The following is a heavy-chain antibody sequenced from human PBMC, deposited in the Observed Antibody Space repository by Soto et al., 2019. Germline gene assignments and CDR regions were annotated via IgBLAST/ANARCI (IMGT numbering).Heavy chain of an antibody. D-gene: IGHD3-16*01. CDR2: IIPILETP. V-gene: IGHV1-69*16. Sequence: QVQLVQSGAEVKKPGASVKVSCKASGGTFSTYTINWVRQAPGQGPEWMGGIIPILETPNYAQKFQGRVTITADESTTTAHMELSSLSSEDTAIYHCARDRGGRLSSWGQGTLVTVSS. CDR3: ARDRGGRLSS. CDR1: GGTFSTYT. J-gene: IGHJ5*02.